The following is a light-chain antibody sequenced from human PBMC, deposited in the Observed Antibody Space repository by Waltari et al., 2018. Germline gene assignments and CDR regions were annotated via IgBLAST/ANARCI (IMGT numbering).Light chain of an antibody. J-gene: IGLJ3*02. CDR3: ATWDDSLSGWV. Sequence: QSVLTQPPSASETAGQSVTISCSGSRSNIGSNYVFWYQHLPGTAPKLLIYRHNQRLSGVPDRFSCSKSGTSASLAISGLQSEDEADYYCATWDDSLSGWVFGGGTKLTVL. V-gene: IGLV1-47*01. CDR2: RHN. CDR1: RSNIGSNY.